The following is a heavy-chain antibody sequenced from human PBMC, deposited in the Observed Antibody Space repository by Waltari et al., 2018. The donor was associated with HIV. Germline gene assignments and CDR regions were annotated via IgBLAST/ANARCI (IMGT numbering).Heavy chain of an antibody. J-gene: IGHJ4*02. V-gene: IGHV3-7*04. CDR3: AGGWFYGSGSKVN. D-gene: IGHD3-10*01. CDR2: KKQDGSDR. Sequence: EVQLVESGGGLVQPGGSLRLSCAASGFTFSSYWMSWVRQAQGRGCEWVDKKKQDGSDRYCVDCGNGRFTIAIYNAANSLYLQMNSLSAEDTAVYYCAGGWFYGSGSKVNWGQGTLVTVSS. CDR1: GFTFSSYW.